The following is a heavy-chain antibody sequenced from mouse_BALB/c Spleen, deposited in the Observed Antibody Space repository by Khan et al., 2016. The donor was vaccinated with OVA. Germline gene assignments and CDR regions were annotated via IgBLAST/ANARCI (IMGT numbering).Heavy chain of an antibody. Sequence: EVQLQESGPGLVKPSQSLSLTCSVTGFSITSGYYWNWIRQFPGNKLEWMGYISYDGSNNYNPSPKNRISITRDTSKNQFFLKLNSVTTEDTATYYCVRIEHFYYGTSYYAMDYWGQGTSVTVSS. V-gene: IGHV3-6*02. CDR1: GFSITSGYY. J-gene: IGHJ4*01. CDR2: ISYDGSN. CDR3: VRIEHFYYGTSYYAMDY. D-gene: IGHD1-1*01.